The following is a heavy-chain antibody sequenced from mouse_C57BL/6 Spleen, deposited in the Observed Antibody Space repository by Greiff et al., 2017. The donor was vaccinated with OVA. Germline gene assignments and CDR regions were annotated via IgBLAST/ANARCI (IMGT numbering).Heavy chain of an antibody. D-gene: IGHD2-4*01. J-gene: IGHJ2*01. CDR1: GYTFTSYW. CDR2: IDPSDSYT. V-gene: IGHV1-50*01. CDR3: ARGLPSYFDY. Sequence: VQLQQPGAELVKPGASVKLSCKASGYTFTSYWMQWVKQRPGQGLEWIGEIDPSDSYTNYNQKFKGKATLTVDTSSSTAYMQLSSLTSEDSAVYYCARGLPSYFDYWGQGTTLTVSS.